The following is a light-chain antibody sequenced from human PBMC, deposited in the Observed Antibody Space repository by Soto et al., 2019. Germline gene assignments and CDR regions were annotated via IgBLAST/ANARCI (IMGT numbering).Light chain of an antibody. CDR1: HGVSGW. Sequence: IQMTQSPSSVSASVGDTVTLSCQTSHGVSGWLAWYQQKPGKAPTLLIYTVSNLQSGVPSRFSGSGSGTDFSLTITPLQPEDFATYFCQQGKTFPFTFGPGTKVEVK. V-gene: IGKV1-12*01. J-gene: IGKJ3*01. CDR2: TVS. CDR3: QQGKTFPFT.